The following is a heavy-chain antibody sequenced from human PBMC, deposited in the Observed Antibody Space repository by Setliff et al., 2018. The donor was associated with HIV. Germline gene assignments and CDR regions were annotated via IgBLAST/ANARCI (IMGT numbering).Heavy chain of an antibody. CDR1: GYTFTSYD. CDR2: MHPNSGNT. Sequence: ASVKVSCKASGYTFTSYDINWVRQATGQGLEWMGWMHPNSGNTGYGYAQKFQGRVTMTRNTSISTAYMELSSLRSEDTALYYCARDFGGRWTFDYWGQGTLVTSPQ. V-gene: IGHV1-8*02. J-gene: IGHJ4*02. CDR3: ARDFGGRWTFDY. D-gene: IGHD3-10*01.